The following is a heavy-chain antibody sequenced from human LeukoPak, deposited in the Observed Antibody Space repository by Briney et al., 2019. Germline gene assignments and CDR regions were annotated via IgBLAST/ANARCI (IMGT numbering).Heavy chain of an antibody. CDR3: AREGNGLLSKDFDY. V-gene: IGHV1-2*02. CDR2: IGPHSSAT. D-gene: IGHD2/OR15-2a*01. J-gene: IGHJ4*02. CDR1: GFTFTDYY. Sequence: ASMKVSCKSSGFTFTDYYIHWVRQAPGQGLEWMGYIGPHSSATSSPQEFQGRVTITRATSMSTAYMELTRMTSDDTAVYYCAREGNGLLSKDFDYWGQGTLVTVSS.